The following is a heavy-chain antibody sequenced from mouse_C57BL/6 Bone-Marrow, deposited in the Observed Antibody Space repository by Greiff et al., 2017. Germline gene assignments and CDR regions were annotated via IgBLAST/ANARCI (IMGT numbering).Heavy chain of an antibody. D-gene: IGHD1-1*01. CDR2: IDPEDGET. CDR1: GFNIKDYY. CDR3: AITTVVALYAMDY. Sequence: VQLQQSGAELVKPGASVKLSCTASGFNIKDYYMHWVKQRTEQGLEWIGRIDPEDGETKYAPKFQGKATITADTSSNTAYLPLSSLTSEDTAVYYCAITTVVALYAMDYWGQGTSVTVSS. V-gene: IGHV14-2*01. J-gene: IGHJ4*01.